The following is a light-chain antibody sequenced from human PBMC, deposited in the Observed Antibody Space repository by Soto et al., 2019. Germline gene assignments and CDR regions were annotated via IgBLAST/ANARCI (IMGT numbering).Light chain of an antibody. CDR3: SSYTTSSTRV. Sequence: QAVVTQPASVSGSPGQSITISCTGTSSDVGGYKFVSWYQQHPGKAPKLMIYEVSNRPSGVSNRFSGSKSGNTASLTISGLQAEDEADYYCSSYTTSSTRVFGGGTKVTVL. J-gene: IGLJ3*02. CDR1: SSDVGGYKF. CDR2: EVS. V-gene: IGLV2-14*01.